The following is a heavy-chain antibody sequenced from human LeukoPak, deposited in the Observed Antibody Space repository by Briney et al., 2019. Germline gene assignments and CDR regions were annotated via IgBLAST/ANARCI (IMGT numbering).Heavy chain of an antibody. V-gene: IGHV3-30*02. J-gene: IGHJ3*02. CDR2: IRYDGSNK. Sequence: PGGSLRLSCTASGFAFSSYAMHWVRQAPGKGLEWVAFIRYDGSNKYYADSVKGRFTISRDNSKNTLYLQMNSLRAEDTAVYYCAKLYDYVWGSYRSYDAFDIWGQGTMVTVSS. CDR3: AKLYDYVWGSYRSYDAFDI. CDR1: GFAFSSYA. D-gene: IGHD3-16*02.